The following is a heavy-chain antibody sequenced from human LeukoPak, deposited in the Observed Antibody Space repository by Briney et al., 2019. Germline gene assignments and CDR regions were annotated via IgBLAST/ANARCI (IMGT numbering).Heavy chain of an antibody. J-gene: IGHJ4*02. Sequence: ASVKVSCKASGYTFTSYGISWVRQAPGQGLEWMGWISAYNGNTNYAQKLQGRVTMTTDTSTSTAYMELRSLRSDNTAVYYCARDLPDRDYGGNLFDYWGQGTLVTVSS. V-gene: IGHV1-18*01. CDR2: ISAYNGNT. CDR1: GYTFTSYG. D-gene: IGHD4-23*01. CDR3: ARDLPDRDYGGNLFDY.